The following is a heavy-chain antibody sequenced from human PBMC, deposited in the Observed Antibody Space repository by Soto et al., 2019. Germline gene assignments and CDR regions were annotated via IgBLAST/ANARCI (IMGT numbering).Heavy chain of an antibody. J-gene: IGHJ3*02. CDR1: GFTFSNYA. CDR3: ANSWQDADAFDI. CDR2: ISGSGGST. V-gene: IGHV3-23*01. Sequence: EVQLLESGGGLVQPGGSLRLSCAASGFTFSNYAMSWVRQAPGKGLAWVSAISGSGGSTYYADSVKGRFTISRDNSKNTLYLQMNSLRAEDTAVFYCANSWQDADAFDIWGQGTMVTVSS. D-gene: IGHD2-15*01.